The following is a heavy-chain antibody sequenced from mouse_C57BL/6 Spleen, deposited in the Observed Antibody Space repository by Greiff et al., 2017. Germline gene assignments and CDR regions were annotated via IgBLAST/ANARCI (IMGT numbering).Heavy chain of an antibody. D-gene: IGHD2-3*01. CDR1: GFTFSSYA. CDR2: ISSGGDYI. Sequence: EVKVVESGEGLVKPGGSLKLSCAASGFTFSSYAMSWVRQTPEKRLEWVAYISSGGDYIYYADTVKGRFTISRDNARNTLYLQMSSLKSEDTAMYYCTRDNGYYWFAYWGQGTLVTVSA. CDR3: TRDNGYYWFAY. J-gene: IGHJ3*01. V-gene: IGHV5-9-1*02.